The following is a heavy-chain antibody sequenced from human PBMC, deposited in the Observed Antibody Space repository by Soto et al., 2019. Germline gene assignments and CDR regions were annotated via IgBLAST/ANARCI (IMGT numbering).Heavy chain of an antibody. CDR2: IIPIFGTA. D-gene: IGHD2-2*01. CDR3: AREGGIVLVPAAATEGHSYYGMDV. J-gene: IGHJ6*02. V-gene: IGHV1-69*12. CDR1: GGTFSSYA. Sequence: QVQLVQSGAEVKKPGSSVKVSCKASGGTFSSYAISWVRQAPGQGLEWMGGIIPIFGTANYAQKFQGRVTITADESMSTAYVELSSLRSEDTAVYYCAREGGIVLVPAAATEGHSYYGMDVWGQGTTVTVSS.